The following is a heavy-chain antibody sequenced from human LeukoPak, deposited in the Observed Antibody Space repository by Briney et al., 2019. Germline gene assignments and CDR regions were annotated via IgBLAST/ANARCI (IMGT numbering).Heavy chain of an antibody. CDR1: GFTFSTYW. CDR3: ARDGYGDSYYYYYYYMDV. V-gene: IGHV3-7*01. D-gene: IGHD4-17*01. CDR2: IKQDGSEK. J-gene: IGHJ6*03. Sequence: PGGSLRLSCAASGFTFSTYWMTWVRQAPGKGLEWVANIKQDGSEKDYVDSVKGRFTISRDNAKNSLYLQMNSLRAEDTAMYYCARDGYGDSYYYYYYYMDVWGKGTTVTVSS.